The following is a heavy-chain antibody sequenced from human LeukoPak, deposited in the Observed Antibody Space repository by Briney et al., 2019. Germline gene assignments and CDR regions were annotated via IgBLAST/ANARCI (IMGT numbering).Heavy chain of an antibody. CDR2: IYHSGST. CDR3: ARISPAIYGSGSISLDY. CDR1: GGSISSSNW. D-gene: IGHD3-10*01. Sequence: SETLSLTCAVSGGSISSSNWWSWVRQPPGKGLEWIGEIYHSGSTNYNPSLKSRVTISVDKSKNQFSLKLSSVTAADTAVYYCARISPAIYGSGSISLDYWGQGTLVTVSS. J-gene: IGHJ4*02. V-gene: IGHV4-4*02.